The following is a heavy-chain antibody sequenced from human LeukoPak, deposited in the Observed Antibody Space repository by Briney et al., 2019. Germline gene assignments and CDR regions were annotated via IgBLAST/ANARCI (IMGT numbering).Heavy chain of an antibody. CDR1: GGSITTFY. CDR3: ARGEWELPLDY. J-gene: IGHJ4*02. Sequence: SETLSLTCSVSGGSITTFYWSWIRQPPGKGLEWIGYFSYTGSTDYNLSLKSRVTISVDKSKNQFSLKLSSVTAADTAVYYCARGEWELPLDYWGQGTLVTVSS. CDR2: FSYTGST. V-gene: IGHV4-59*12. D-gene: IGHD1-26*01.